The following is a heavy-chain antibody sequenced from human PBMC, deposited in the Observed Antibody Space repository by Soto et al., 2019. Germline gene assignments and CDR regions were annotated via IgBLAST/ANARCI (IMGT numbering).Heavy chain of an antibody. D-gene: IGHD2-2*01. V-gene: IGHV3-33*01. J-gene: IGHJ4*02. CDR2: IWYDGSNK. CDR1: GFDFSTYG. CDR3: ARAVGPLDY. Sequence: QVQLVESGGGVVQPGRSLRLSCAASGFDFSTYGMHWVRQAPGKGLEWVAVIWYDGSNKYYADSVKGRFTISRDNSRNTLYLQMSSLRAEDTAVYYCARAVGPLDYWGQGTLVTVSS.